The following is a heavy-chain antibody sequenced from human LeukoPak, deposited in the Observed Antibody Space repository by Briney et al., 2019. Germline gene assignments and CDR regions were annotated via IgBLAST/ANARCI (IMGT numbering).Heavy chain of an antibody. Sequence: SETLSLTCTVSGVSISSSNSYWGWIRQPPGKGLEWIGSIYYSGNTYYNPSLKSRVTISVDTSKNQFSLKLSSVTAADTAVYYCARDRRDGYNWDAFDIWGQGTMVTVSS. J-gene: IGHJ3*02. D-gene: IGHD5-24*01. CDR3: ARDRRDGYNWDAFDI. V-gene: IGHV4-39*07. CDR2: IYYSGNT. CDR1: GVSISSSNSY.